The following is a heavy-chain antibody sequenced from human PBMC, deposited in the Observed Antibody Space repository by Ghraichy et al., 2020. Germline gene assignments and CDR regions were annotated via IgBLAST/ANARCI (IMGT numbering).Heavy chain of an antibody. J-gene: IGHJ5*02. CDR1: GFTFSSHW. Sequence: GESLNISCVVSGFTFSSHWMSWVRQAPGKGLEWVANIKQDGTEKNSVDSVKGRFTISRDNAKNSLYLQMNSLRAEDTAVYYCAGGSSGPHQDWIDPWGQGTLVSVS. CDR2: IKQDGTEK. D-gene: IGHD3-22*01. V-gene: IGHV3-7*03. CDR3: AGGSSGPHQDWIDP.